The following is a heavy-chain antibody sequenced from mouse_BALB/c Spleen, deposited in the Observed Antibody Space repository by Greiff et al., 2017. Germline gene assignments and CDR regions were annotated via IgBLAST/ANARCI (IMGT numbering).Heavy chain of an antibody. CDR2: IDPENGNT. V-gene: IGHV14-1*02. CDR3: ARTYYGNYFDY. J-gene: IGHJ2*01. Sequence: VQPQQSGAELVRPGALVKLSCKASGFNIKDYYMHWVKQRPEQGLEWIGWIDPENGNTIYDPKFQGKASITADTSSNTAYLQLSSLTSEDTAVYYCARTYYGNYFDYWGQGTTLTVSS. CDR1: GFNIKDYY. D-gene: IGHD2-10*01.